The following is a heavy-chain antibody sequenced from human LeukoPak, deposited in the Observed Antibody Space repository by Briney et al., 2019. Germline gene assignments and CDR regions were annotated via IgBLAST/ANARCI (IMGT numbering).Heavy chain of an antibody. CDR1: RFAFSSYS. CDR2: ISSSGSYI. D-gene: IGHD3-16*01. V-gene: IGHV3-21*04. J-gene: IGHJ3*02. Sequence: PGGSLRLSCAASRFAFSSYSMNWVRQAPGKGLEWVSSISSSGSYIYYADSVKGRFTISRDNSKNTLYLQMNSLRAEDTAVYYCARIGGYDAFDIWGQGTMVTVSS. CDR3: ARIGGYDAFDI.